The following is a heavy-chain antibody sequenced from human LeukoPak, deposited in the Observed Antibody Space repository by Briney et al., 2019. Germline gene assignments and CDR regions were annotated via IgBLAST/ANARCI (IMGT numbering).Heavy chain of an antibody. D-gene: IGHD7-27*01. J-gene: IGHJ4*02. CDR3: ARVPNLTGDPRNFDY. CDR1: GGTFSSYA. V-gene: IGHV1-18*01. Sequence: ASVKVSCKASGGTFSSYAISWVRQAPGQGLEWMGWISAYNGNTNYAQKLQGRVTMTTDTSTSTAYMELRSLRFDDTAVYYCARVPNLTGDPRNFDYWGQGTLVTVSS. CDR2: ISAYNGNT.